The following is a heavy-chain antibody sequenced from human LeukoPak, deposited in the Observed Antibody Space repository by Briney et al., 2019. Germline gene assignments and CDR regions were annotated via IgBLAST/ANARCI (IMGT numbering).Heavy chain of an antibody. CDR1: GYTFTSYY. Sequence: ASVKVSCKASGYTFTSYYMHWVRQAPGQGLEWMGIINPSGGSTSYAQKFQGRVTMTEDTSTDTAYTELSSLRSEDTAVYYCATKNYGGEFGYWGQGTLVTVSS. V-gene: IGHV1-46*01. CDR2: INPSGGST. D-gene: IGHD4-23*01. J-gene: IGHJ4*02. CDR3: ATKNYGGEFGY.